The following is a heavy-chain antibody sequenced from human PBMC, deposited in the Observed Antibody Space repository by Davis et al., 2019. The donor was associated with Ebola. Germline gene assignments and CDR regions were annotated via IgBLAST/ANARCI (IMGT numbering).Heavy chain of an antibody. Sequence: GGSLRLSCKGSGYSFTSYWIGWVRQMHGKGLEWMGIIYPGDSDTRYSPSFQGQVTISADKSISTAYLQWSSLKASDTAMYYCARGGTTVTTSWFDPWGQGTLVTVSS. CDR2: IYPGDSDT. CDR3: ARGGTTVTTSWFDP. J-gene: IGHJ5*02. V-gene: IGHV5-51*01. D-gene: IGHD4-17*01. CDR1: GYSFTSYW.